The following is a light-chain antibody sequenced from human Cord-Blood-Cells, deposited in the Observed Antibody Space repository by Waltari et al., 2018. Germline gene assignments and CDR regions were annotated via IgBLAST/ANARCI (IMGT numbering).Light chain of an antibody. CDR3: NSRDSSGNHWV. V-gene: IGLV3-19*01. CDR1: SLRSYY. J-gene: IGLJ3*02. Sequence: SSELTQDPAVSVALGQTVRITCQGDSLRSYYASWYQQQPGQAPVLVIYGKNNRPSGIPDRFAGSSSGKPASLTIAGAQAEDAADYNCNSRDSSGNHWVFGGGPKLTVL. CDR2: GKN.